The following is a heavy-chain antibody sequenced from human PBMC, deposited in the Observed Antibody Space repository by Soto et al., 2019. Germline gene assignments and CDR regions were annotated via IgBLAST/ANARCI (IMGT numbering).Heavy chain of an antibody. Sequence: EASVKVSCKASGGTFSSYAISWVRQAPGQGLEWMGGIIPIFGTANYAQKFQGRVTITADESTSTAYMELSSLRSEDTAVYYCARAGTVLCGGDCYDYWGQGTLVTVSS. D-gene: IGHD2-21*02. CDR1: GGTFSSYA. CDR2: IIPIFGTA. J-gene: IGHJ4*02. V-gene: IGHV1-69*13. CDR3: ARAGTVLCGGDCYDY.